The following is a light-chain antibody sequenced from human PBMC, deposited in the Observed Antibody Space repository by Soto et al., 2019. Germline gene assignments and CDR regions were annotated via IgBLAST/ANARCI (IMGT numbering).Light chain of an antibody. V-gene: IGKV3-20*01. CDR2: RAS. J-gene: IGKJ2*01. CDR3: HQYGGSPPYT. Sequence: EIALTQSPGTLSFSPGERATLSCRASQSVSSIYLAWYQQKPGQAPRLLIYRASSRATGIPDRFSGSGSGTDFSLTISRLEPEDFAVYYCHQYGGSPPYTFGQGTKLAIK. CDR1: QSVSSIY.